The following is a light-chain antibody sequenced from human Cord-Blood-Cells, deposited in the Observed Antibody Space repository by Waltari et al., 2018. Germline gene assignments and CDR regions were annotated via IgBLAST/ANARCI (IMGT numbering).Light chain of an antibody. J-gene: IGKJ1*01. CDR1: SIVSSSY. CDR2: GAS. V-gene: IGKV3-20*01. CDR3: QQYGSSPRT. Sequence: EIVLTQSPGTLSLSPGERATLSCRASSIVSSSYLAWYQQKPGQAPRLLIHGASSRATGIPDRFSGSGSGTDFTLTISRLEPEDFAVYYCQQYGSSPRTFGQGTKVEIK.